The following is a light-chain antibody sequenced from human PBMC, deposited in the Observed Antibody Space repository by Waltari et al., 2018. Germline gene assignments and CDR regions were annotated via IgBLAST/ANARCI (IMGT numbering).Light chain of an antibody. CDR2: WAS. CDR1: QSILYSPNNKNY. Sequence: DIVMTQSPDYLAVSLGERATINCKSSQSILYSPNNKNYLAWYQQKPGQAPKLLIYWASTRESGVPDRFSGSGSGTDFTLTISSLQAEDVAVYHCQQYYSSPPTFGQGTKLEIK. CDR3: QQYYSSPPT. J-gene: IGKJ2*01. V-gene: IGKV4-1*01.